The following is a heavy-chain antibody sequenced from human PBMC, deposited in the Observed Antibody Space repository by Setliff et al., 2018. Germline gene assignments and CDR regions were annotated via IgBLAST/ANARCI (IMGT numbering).Heavy chain of an antibody. V-gene: IGHV1-69*13. CDR2: TIPIFGTT. CDR1: GGTFSSYG. Sequence: SVKVSCKASGGTFSSYGISWVRQAPGQGLEWMGGTIPIFGTTDYAQKFRGRVTVIADESTSTTYMELSSLRSEDTAVYYCARGPQKFYSDTSGYYYDALYYYYMDVWGKGTTVTVSS. J-gene: IGHJ6*03. CDR3: ARGPQKFYSDTSGYYYDALYYYYMDV. D-gene: IGHD3-22*01.